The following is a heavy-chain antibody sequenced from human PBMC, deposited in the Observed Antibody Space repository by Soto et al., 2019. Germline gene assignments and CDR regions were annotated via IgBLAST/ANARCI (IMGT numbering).Heavy chain of an antibody. CDR3: AKMSYDFWSGKGYFDY. D-gene: IGHD3-3*01. Sequence: GGSLRLSCAASGFTFSSDAMSWVRQAPGEGLEWVSAIRGSGGSTYYADSVKGRFTNSRDNSKNTLYLQMNSLRAEDTAVYYCAKMSYDFWSGKGYFDYWGQGTLVTVSS. CDR2: IRGSGGST. V-gene: IGHV3-23*01. CDR1: GFTFSSDA. J-gene: IGHJ4*02.